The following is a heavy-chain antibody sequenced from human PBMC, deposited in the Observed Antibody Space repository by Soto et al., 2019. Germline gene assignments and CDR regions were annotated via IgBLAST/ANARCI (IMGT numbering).Heavy chain of an antibody. CDR3: ARVRHINAFDI. D-gene: IGHD1-20*01. Sequence: PSETLSLTCTVSGVSISSGDYYWSWIRQTPGKGLEWIGYIYYSGSTYYNPSLKSRLTISVDTSKNQFSLKLSSVTAADTAVYYCARVRHINAFDIWGQGTMVTVSS. CDR1: GVSISSGDYY. CDR2: IYYSGST. V-gene: IGHV4-30-4*01. J-gene: IGHJ3*02.